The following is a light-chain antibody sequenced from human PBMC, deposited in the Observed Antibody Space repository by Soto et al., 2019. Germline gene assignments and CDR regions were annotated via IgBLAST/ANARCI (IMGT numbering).Light chain of an antibody. CDR1: SSDVGNYDL. Sequence: SVLTQPASVSGSPGQSITISCTGTSSDVGNYDLVSWYQQHPGRAPKLMIYEDTKRPSGVSNRFSASKSGNTASLTVSGLQPEDEADYYCCSYAGSSTHYVFGTGTKVTVL. CDR2: EDT. J-gene: IGLJ1*01. CDR3: CSYAGSSTHYV. V-gene: IGLV2-23*01.